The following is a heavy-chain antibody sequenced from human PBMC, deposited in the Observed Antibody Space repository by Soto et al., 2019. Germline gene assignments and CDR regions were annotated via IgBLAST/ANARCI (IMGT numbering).Heavy chain of an antibody. D-gene: IGHD5-12*01. Sequence: ASVKVSCKASGYTFPNYGINWVRQAPGQGLEWMGRISAFNGKTIYAQRFQGKFTMTTDPSATIAYMALRSLESDDTAVYYCARGQGDNGYDLQIDHWGQGTLVTVSS. V-gene: IGHV1-18*01. CDR3: ARGQGDNGYDLQIDH. CDR1: GYTFPNYG. J-gene: IGHJ4*02. CDR2: ISAFNGKT.